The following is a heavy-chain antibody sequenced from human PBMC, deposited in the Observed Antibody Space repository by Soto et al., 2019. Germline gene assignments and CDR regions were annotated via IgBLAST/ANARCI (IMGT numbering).Heavy chain of an antibody. D-gene: IGHD3-10*01. V-gene: IGHV3-33*06. Sequence: QVQMVESGGGVVHPGRALRLSCAASGFPFSRYDMHWVRQAPGKGLEWVAVLWFDGSNEYYADSVQGRFTISRDNSKNTLYLQMDSLRAEYTAVYYCAKVLYASESFDSEEAPYGMDVWGQGTTVTVSS. CDR2: LWFDGSNE. CDR3: AKVLYASESFDSEEAPYGMDV. CDR1: GFPFSRYD. J-gene: IGHJ6*02.